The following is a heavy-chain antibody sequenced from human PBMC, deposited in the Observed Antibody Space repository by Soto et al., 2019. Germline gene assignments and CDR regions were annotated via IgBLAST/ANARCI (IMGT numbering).Heavy chain of an antibody. CDR1: VYTFTSYG. V-gene: IGHV1-18*01. D-gene: IGHD2-2*01. CDR3: TTRNCIRINCNTKQGFDP. Sequence: GGVKVSCKASVYTFTSYGISCVGAAPGQGLEWMGWISAYNGNTHYSQKLQGRVTMTTDTSTITAYMEVRSLRSNDTAMYYCTTRNCIRINCNTKQGFDPWGQGTLVTVSS. CDR2: ISAYNGNT. J-gene: IGHJ5*02.